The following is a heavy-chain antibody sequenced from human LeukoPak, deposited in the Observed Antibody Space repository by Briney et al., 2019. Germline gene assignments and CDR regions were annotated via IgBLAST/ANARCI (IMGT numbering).Heavy chain of an antibody. Sequence: SVKVSCKAYGGTFSSYAISWVRQAPGQGLEWMGGIIPIFGTANYAQKFQGRVTITADESTSTAYMELSSLRSEDTAVYYCARPRLYQLPFCMDVWGQGTTVTVSS. J-gene: IGHJ6*02. CDR1: GGTFSSYA. CDR3: ARPRLYQLPFCMDV. D-gene: IGHD2-2*01. V-gene: IGHV1-69*13. CDR2: IIPIFGTA.